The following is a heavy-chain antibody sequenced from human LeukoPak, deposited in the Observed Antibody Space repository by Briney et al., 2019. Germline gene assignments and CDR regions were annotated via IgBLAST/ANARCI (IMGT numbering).Heavy chain of an antibody. CDR3: ARMVVVAATRRANWFDP. CDR2: IYYCGST. V-gene: IGHV4-59*01. D-gene: IGHD2-15*01. J-gene: IGHJ5*02. CDR1: GGSISSYY. Sequence: SETLSLTCTVSGGSISSYYWSWIRQPPGKGLEWIGYIYYCGSTNYNPSLKSRVTISVDTSKNQFSLKLSSVTAADTAVYYCARMVVVAATRRANWFDPWGQGTLVTVSS.